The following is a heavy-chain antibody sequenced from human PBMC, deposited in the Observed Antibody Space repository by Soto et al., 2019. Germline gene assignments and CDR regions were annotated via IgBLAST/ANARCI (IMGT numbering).Heavy chain of an antibody. D-gene: IGHD1-1*01. CDR3: ATPVGGTTGTTYYYYYGMDV. V-gene: IGHV5-10-1*01. CDR2: IDPSDSYT. Sequence: SLKIYCKGSGFSFTSYLIIWVRQMTGKGLEWMGRIDPSDSYTNYSPSFQGHVTISADKSISTAYLQWSSLKASDTAMYYCATPVGGTTGTTYYYYYGMDVWGQGTTVTGSS. CDR1: GFSFTSYL. J-gene: IGHJ6*02.